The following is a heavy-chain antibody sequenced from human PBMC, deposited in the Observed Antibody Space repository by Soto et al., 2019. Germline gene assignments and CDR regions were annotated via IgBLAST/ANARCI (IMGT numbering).Heavy chain of an antibody. V-gene: IGHV1-2*02. CDR2: INPNSGGT. CDR3: ARPSGITDSSDV. CDR1: GYTFTGYY. J-gene: IGHJ6*02. D-gene: IGHD3-3*01. Sequence: ASVKVSCKASGYTFTGYYMHWVRQAPGQGLEWMGWINPNSGGTNYAQKFQGRVTMTRDTSISTAYMELSRLRSDDTAVYYCARPSGITDSSDVWGQGTTVTVSS.